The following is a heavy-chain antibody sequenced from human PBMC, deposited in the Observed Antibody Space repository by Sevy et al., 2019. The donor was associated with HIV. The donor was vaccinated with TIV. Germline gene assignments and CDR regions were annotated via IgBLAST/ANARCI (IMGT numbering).Heavy chain of an antibody. V-gene: IGHV3-53*01. Sequence: GGSLRLSCAASGFTVSSNYMSWVRQAPGKGLEWVSVINSGGGAGTHYADSVKGRITISRDNSKNTLYLQMNSLRDEDTAVYYCARGVTERGTYYSDYWGQGILVTVSS. CDR2: INSGGGAGT. J-gene: IGHJ4*02. D-gene: IGHD3-16*01. CDR1: GFTVSSNY. CDR3: ARGVTERGTYYSDY.